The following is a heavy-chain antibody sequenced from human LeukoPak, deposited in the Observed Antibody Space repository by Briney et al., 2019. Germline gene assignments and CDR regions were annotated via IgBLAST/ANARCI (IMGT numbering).Heavy chain of an antibody. J-gene: IGHJ4*02. V-gene: IGHV1-24*01. D-gene: IGHD6-19*01. CDR3: ATIYPLAVAGTLGYAYYFDY. Sequence: ASVKVSCKVSGYTLTELSMHWVRQAPGKGLEWMGGFDPEDGETIYAQKFQGRVTMTEDTSTDTAYIELSSLRSEDTAVYYCATIYPLAVAGTLGYAYYFDYWGQGTLVTVSS. CDR1: GYTLTELS. CDR2: FDPEDGET.